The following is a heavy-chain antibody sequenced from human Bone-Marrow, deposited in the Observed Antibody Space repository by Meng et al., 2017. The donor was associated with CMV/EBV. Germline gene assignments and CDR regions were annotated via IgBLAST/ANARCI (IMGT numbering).Heavy chain of an antibody. CDR2: IWYDGSNK. V-gene: IGHV3-33*01. D-gene: IGHD3-22*01. CDR3: ARQYYYDSSGYYGGYYYGMDV. Sequence: GGSLRLSCAASGFTFSSYGMHWVRQAPGKGLEWVAVIWYDGSNKYYADSVKGRFTISRDNSKNTLYLQMNSLRAEDTAVYYCARQYYYDSSGYYGGYYYGMDVWGQGTTVTVSS. J-gene: IGHJ6*02. CDR1: GFTFSSYG.